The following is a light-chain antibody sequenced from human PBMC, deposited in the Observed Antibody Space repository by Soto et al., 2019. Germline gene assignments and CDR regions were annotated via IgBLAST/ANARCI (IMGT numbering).Light chain of an antibody. CDR1: TSNIGAGYD. J-gene: IGLJ1*01. CDR3: QSYDSSLSGYV. CDR2: DNS. V-gene: IGLV1-40*01. Sequence: QSVLTQPPSVSGAPGQRVTISCTGSTSNIGAGYDVHWYQQLPGTAPRLLMYDNSNRPSGVPDRFSGSKSGTSASLAITGLQAEDEADYYCQSYDSSLSGYVFGSGTKLTVL.